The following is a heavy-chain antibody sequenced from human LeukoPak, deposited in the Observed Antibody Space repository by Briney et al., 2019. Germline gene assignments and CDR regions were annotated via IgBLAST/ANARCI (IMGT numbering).Heavy chain of an antibody. CDR2: INHSGST. CDR1: GGSFSGYY. V-gene: IGHV4-34*01. D-gene: IGHD3-16*02. Sequence: PSETLSLTCAVYGGSFSGYYWSWIRQPPGKGLEWIGEINHSGSTNYNPSLKSRVTISVDTSKNQFSLKLSSVTAADTAVYYCARGRVRSFYVRRAFDIWGQGTMVTVSS. CDR3: ARGRVRSFYVRRAFDI. J-gene: IGHJ3*02.